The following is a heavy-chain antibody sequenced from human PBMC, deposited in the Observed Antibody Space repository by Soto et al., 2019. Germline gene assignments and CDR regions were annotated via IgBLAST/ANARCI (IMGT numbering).Heavy chain of an antibody. V-gene: IGHV3-21*01. D-gene: IGHD2-2*02. Sequence: EVQLVESGGGLVEPGGSLRLSCAASGFTFGSSSMNWVRQAPGKELEWVSSISGSGGFMYYADSLKGRFTISRDNAKNSLYLQMNSLRDEDTAVYYCARDQGGSSTNGYKATCGYFDYWGPGTLVTVSS. J-gene: IGHJ4*02. CDR2: ISGSGGFM. CDR3: ARDQGGSSTNGYKATCGYFDY. CDR1: GFTFGSSS.